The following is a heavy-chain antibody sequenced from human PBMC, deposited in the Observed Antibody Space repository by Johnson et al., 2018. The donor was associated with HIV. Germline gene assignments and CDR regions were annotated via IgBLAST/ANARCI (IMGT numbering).Heavy chain of an antibody. D-gene: IGHD5-18*01. CDR3: ARGNAWIQSWEAALDI. J-gene: IGHJ3*02. Sequence: QVQLVESGGGVVQPGRSLRLSCVASGFTFSTYAIHWVRQAPGKGLEWVAVISYDGTKKYYADSVKGRFTMSRDNSKNTIYLQTNSLRGGDTAVYYCARGNAWIQSWEAALDIWGQGTVVTVCS. V-gene: IGHV3-30-3*01. CDR2: ISYDGTKK. CDR1: GFTFSTYA.